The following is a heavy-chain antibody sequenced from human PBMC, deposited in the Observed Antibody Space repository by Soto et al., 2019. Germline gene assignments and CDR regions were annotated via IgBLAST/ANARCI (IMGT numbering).Heavy chain of an antibody. CDR1: GFTFNNYA. D-gene: IGHD4-4*01. CDR2: ISGSGGFT. J-gene: IGHJ4*02. Sequence: GGSLRLSCAASGFTFNNYAMSWVRQAPGKGLEWVSGISGSGGFTYYADSVKGRFTISRDNSMNTLFLQVNSLRAEGTAVYYCAKCLTSLDYWGQGTLVTVSS. V-gene: IGHV3-23*01. CDR3: AKCLTSLDY.